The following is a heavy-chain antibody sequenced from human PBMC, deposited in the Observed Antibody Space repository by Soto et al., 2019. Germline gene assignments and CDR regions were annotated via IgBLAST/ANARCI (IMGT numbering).Heavy chain of an antibody. CDR1: GYTFTSYG. Sequence: QVQLVQSGAEVKKPGASVKVSCKASGYTFTSYGISWVRQAPGQGLEWMGWISAYNGNTNYAQKLQGRVTMTTDTPTSNAEMGLRGLRSDDTAVYYWARSHYSSSLDEYWGQGTLVTVSS. CDR3: ARSHYSSSLDEY. J-gene: IGHJ4*02. D-gene: IGHD6-13*01. CDR2: ISAYNGNT. V-gene: IGHV1-18*01.